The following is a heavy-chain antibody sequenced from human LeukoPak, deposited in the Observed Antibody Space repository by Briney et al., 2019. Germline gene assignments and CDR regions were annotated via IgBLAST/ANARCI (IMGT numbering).Heavy chain of an antibody. CDR2: IYSGGNT. D-gene: IGHD2-2*01. CDR3: ARGETSSYDY. Sequence: GGSLRLSCAASGFTVSNNYMSWVRQAPGKGLEWVSVIYSGGNTYYADSVKGRFTISRDNSKNTVYLQMNSLRAEDTAVYYCARGETSSYDYWGQGTLVTVLS. CDR1: GFTVSNNY. J-gene: IGHJ4*02. V-gene: IGHV3-53*01.